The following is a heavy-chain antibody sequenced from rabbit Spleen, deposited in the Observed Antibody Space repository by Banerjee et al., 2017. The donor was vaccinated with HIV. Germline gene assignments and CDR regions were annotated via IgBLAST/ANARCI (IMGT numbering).Heavy chain of an antibody. Sequence: QSLEESGGDLVKPGASLTLTCTASGFDLSDYYYIYWVRQAPGKGLEWIGCIYTGGSGGIYYASWTKGRFTISKTSSTTVTLQMTGLTDADTATYFCARTYGAVDNDAYFTLWGPGTLVTVS. CDR3: ARTYGAVDNDAYFTL. CDR2: IYTGGSGGI. D-gene: IGHD2-1*01. CDR1: GFDLSDYYY. J-gene: IGHJ4*01. V-gene: IGHV1S40*01.